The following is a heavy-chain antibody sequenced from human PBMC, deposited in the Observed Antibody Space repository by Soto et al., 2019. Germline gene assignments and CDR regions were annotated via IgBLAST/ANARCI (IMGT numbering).Heavy chain of an antibody. CDR3: ARDGAARPGTRTDAFDI. CDR2: ISSSGRTI. J-gene: IGHJ3*02. CDR1: GFTFSDYY. V-gene: IGHV3-11*01. Sequence: QVQLVESGGGLVKPGGSLRLSCAASGFTFSDYYMTWIRQAPGKGLEWVSYISSSGRTIYYADSVKGRFTISRDNAKNSLYLHMHSLRAEDTAVYYCARDGAARPGTRTDAFDIWGQGTMVTVSS. D-gene: IGHD6-6*01.